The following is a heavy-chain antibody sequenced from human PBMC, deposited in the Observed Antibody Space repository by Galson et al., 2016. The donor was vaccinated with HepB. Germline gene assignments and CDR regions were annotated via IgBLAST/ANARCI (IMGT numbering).Heavy chain of an antibody. D-gene: IGHD2-15*01. V-gene: IGHV3-48*01. CDR3: ARGYSWVDV. J-gene: IGHJ6*02. CDR2: ISSSSTI. CDR1: GFTFSSYS. Sequence: SLRLSCAASGFTFSSYSMNWVRQAPGKGLEWVSYISSSSTIYYADSVKGRFTISRDNAKNSLYLQMNSLRAEDTAVYYCARGYSWVDVWGQGTTVTVSS.